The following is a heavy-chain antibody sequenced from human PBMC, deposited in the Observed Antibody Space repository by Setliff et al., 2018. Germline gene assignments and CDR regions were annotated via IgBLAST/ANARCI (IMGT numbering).Heavy chain of an antibody. V-gene: IGHV2-26*01. CDR2: IFSDDKK. Sequence: GPTLVNPTETVTLTCTVSGFSLTNARMGVSWIRQPPGKALEWLAHIFSDDKKSYSTSLHSRLTIFKDTSKSQVVLIMTNMDPEDTATYYCARMVVQLGTTARLFDYWGQGTLVTVSS. CDR1: GFSLTNARMG. CDR3: ARMVVQLGTTARLFDY. D-gene: IGHD1-1*01. J-gene: IGHJ4*02.